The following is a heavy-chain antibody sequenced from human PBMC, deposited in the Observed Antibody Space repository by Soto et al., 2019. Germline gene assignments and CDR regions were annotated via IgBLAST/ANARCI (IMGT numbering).Heavy chain of an antibody. CDR3: DTYDYIWGSDRYSWAY. CDR2: INSKTDGGTT. Sequence: EVQLVESGGDLVKPGGSLTLSCAASGSTFSNAWMSWVRQAPGKGLAWVGPINSKTDGGTTDYAAPVQGRFTISRDDSKNMLYLYMGSDKTVDIAMYYCDTYDYIWGSDRYSWAYWGQGTLVTVS. D-gene: IGHD3-16*02. V-gene: IGHV3-15*01. CDR1: GSTFSNAW. J-gene: IGHJ4*02.